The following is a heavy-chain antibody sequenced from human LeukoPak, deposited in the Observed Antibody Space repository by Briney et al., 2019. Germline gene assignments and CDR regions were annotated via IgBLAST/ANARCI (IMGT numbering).Heavy chain of an antibody. J-gene: IGHJ6*03. CDR1: GGSISSGSYY. CDR2: VHYSGSI. V-gene: IGHV4-39*07. CDR3: ARAGARYCSGGSCYSGYMDV. Sequence: PSETLSLTCTVSGGSISSGSYYWAWIRQPPGKGLEWIGSVHYSGSIYYNPSLKSRATLSLDTSKNQFSLKLSSVTAADTAVYYCARAGARYCSGGSCYSGYMDVWGKGTTVTVSS. D-gene: IGHD2-15*01.